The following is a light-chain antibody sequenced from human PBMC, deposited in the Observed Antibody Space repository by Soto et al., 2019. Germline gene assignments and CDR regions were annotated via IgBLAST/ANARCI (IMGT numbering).Light chain of an antibody. CDR1: QSISIY. Sequence: DIQMTQSPSSLSASVGDGVTITCRASQSISIYVSWYQQKPGKAPKLLIYAASRLQSGVPSRLSGSRSGTDFTLTISSLQPEDFATYYCQQSYSRVTFGQGTKVDIK. J-gene: IGKJ1*01. CDR3: QQSYSRVT. V-gene: IGKV1-39*01. CDR2: AAS.